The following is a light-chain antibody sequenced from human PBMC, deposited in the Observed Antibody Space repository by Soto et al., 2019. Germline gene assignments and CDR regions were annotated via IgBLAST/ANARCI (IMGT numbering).Light chain of an antibody. V-gene: IGKV3-20*01. CDR1: QSISRY. CDR2: GAS. J-gene: IGKJ1*01. Sequence: IVLTQSPGTLSLSPGERTTLSCSARQSISRYLAWYQQKPGQGPRLLIYGASSRATGTPDRFSGSGSGTDFTLTINRLEPEDFALYYCQQHGSSPPTFGQGTKVDIK. CDR3: QQHGSSPPT.